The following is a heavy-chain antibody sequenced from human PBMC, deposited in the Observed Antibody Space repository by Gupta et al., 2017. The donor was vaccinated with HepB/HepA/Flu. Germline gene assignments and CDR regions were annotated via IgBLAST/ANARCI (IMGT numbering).Heavy chain of an antibody. D-gene: IGHD3-3*01. CDR3: ARVFFWSGYRNWYCDL. J-gene: IGHJ2*01. V-gene: IGHV4-30-4*01. CDR1: GGSISSAAYS. Sequence: QVQLQESGPGLVKPSQTLSLTCTVSGGSISSAAYSWSWIRQPPGKGLEWIGYIYYSGRTYYNPSLKSRVTISVDTSKNQFSLKLNSVTAADTAVYYCARVFFWSGYRNWYCDLWGRGTLVTVSS. CDR2: IYYSGRT.